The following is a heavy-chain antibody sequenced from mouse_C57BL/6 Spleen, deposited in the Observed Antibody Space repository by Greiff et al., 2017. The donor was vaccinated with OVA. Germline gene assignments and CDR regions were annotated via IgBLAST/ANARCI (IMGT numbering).Heavy chain of an antibody. J-gene: IGHJ4*01. CDR1: GYTFTDYY. V-gene: IGHV1-26*01. Sequence: VQLQQSGPELVKPGASVKISCKASGYTFTDYYMNWVKQSHGKSLEWIGDINPNNGGTSYNQKFKGKATLTVDKSSSTAYMELRSLTSEDTAVYYCARIGGSSSYYSAMDYWGQGTSVTVSA. CDR3: ARIGGSSSYYSAMDY. CDR2: INPNNGGT. D-gene: IGHD1-1*01.